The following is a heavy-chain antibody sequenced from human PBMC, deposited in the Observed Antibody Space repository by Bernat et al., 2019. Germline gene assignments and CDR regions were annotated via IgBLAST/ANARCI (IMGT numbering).Heavy chain of an antibody. CDR3: AKSVYSSDNYGMDV. CDR1: GFTFSSFG. J-gene: IGHJ6*02. Sequence: QVHLVESGGGVVQPGGSLRLPCAASGFTFSSFGMHWVRQAPAKGLEWVALIRYDGSKKYYADSGKGKVTISRDNSKNMLYLQMNSLIAEDTAVYDCAKSVYSSDNYGMDVWGQGTTVTVSS. D-gene: IGHD6-19*01. CDR2: IRYDGSKK. V-gene: IGHV3-30*02.